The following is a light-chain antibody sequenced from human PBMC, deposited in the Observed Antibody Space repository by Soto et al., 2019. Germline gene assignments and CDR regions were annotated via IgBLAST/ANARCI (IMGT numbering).Light chain of an antibody. CDR3: AVWDDSLDGWV. J-gene: IGLJ3*02. Sequence: QSVLTQPPSASGTPGQRVTISCSGSSSNIGSHVVYWYQQLAGTAPKLLMYNNNQRPSGVPDRFSGSKSGTSAALAISGLQSEDEVDYYWAVWDDSLDGWVFGGGTKVTVL. V-gene: IGLV1-44*01. CDR2: NNN. CDR1: SSNIGSHV.